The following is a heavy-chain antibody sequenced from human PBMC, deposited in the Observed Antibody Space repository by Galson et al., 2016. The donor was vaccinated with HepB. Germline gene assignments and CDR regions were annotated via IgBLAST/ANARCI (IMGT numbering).Heavy chain of an antibody. CDR2: IDWDDDK. J-gene: IGHJ5*02. CDR3: ARAVAMTTRNEHDYGDVYLDP. CDR1: GFSLTTTGMC. D-gene: IGHD4-17*01. V-gene: IGHV2-70*01. Sequence: PALVKPTQTLTLTCTFSGFSLTTTGMCVSWIRQSPGKALEWLAVIDWDDDKYYTQSLHLKTRPTISKDTSKNQVVLTMTNMDPVDTATYYCARAVAMTTRNEHDYGDVYLDPGGQGTLVTVSS.